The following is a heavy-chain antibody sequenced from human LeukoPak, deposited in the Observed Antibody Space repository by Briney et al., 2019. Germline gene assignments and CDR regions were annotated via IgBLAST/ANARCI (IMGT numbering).Heavy chain of an antibody. D-gene: IGHD3-22*01. V-gene: IGHV4-39*01. CDR2: SYYSGST. Sequence: SETLSLTCTVSGGSISSSSYYWGWIRQPPGKGLEWIGSSYYSGSTYYNPSLNSRVTISVDTYKTQFSLNLSSVTPADTAVYYCARLYYASSGYYQICYFDYWGQGTLVTVSS. CDR1: GGSISSSSYY. J-gene: IGHJ4*02. CDR3: ARLYYASSGYYQICYFDY.